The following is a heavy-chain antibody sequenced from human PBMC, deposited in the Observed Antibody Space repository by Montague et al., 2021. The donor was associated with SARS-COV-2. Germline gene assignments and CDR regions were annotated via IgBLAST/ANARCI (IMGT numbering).Heavy chain of an antibody. J-gene: IGHJ4*02. CDR3: ASTVVVVAQRTMPFDY. Sequence: SETLSLTCTVSGGSLISSSYYWGWIRQPPGKALEWIGTLYYSGTTYYNSSLKSRVTMSVDKSKNQFSLRLSSVTAADTAEYFCASTVVVVAQRTMPFDYWGQGTLVTVSS. V-gene: IGHV4-39*07. CDR1: GGSLISSSYY. D-gene: IGHD2-15*01. CDR2: LYYSGTT.